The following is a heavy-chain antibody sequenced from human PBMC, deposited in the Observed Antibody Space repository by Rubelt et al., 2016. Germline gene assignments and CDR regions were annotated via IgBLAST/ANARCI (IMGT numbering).Heavy chain of an antibody. Sequence: ASGFTFSSYSMNWVRQAPGKGLEWISYISTASNTIYYADSVRGRFTISRDNAKNSLYLQMNSLRDEDTAVYYCARAGGGSYRYQYVDCWGQGALVTVSS. D-gene: IGHD3-16*02. CDR2: ISTASNTI. J-gene: IGHJ4*02. CDR3: ARAGGGSYRYQYVDC. CDR1: GFTFSSYS. V-gene: IGHV3-48*02.